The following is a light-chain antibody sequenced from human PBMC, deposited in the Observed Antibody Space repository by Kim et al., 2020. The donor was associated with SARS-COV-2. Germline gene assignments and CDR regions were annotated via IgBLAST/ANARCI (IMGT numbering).Light chain of an antibody. J-gene: IGLJ2*01. V-gene: IGLV3-1*01. CDR2: QDS. Sequence: SYELTQPPSVTVSPGQTASITCSGDKWGDKYACWYQQKPGQSPVLVIYQDSKRPSGIPEGFSGSNSGNKATLTISGTQAMDEADYYCQAWDSSAGVFCGG. CDR3: QAWDSSAGV. CDR1: KWGDKY.